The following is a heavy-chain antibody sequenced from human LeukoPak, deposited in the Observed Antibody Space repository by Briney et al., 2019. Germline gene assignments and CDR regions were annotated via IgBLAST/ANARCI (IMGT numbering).Heavy chain of an antibody. CDR1: GFTFSNYA. Sequence: PGGSLRLSCAASGFTFSNYAMNWVRQAPGKGLEWISYISSRGTSIHHADSVKGRFTISRDNAKNSLYLQMNSLRAEDTAVYYCARAHFYDSSAFDYWGQGTLVTVSS. J-gene: IGHJ4*02. CDR2: ISSRGTSI. CDR3: ARAHFYDSSAFDY. D-gene: IGHD3-22*01. V-gene: IGHV3-48*03.